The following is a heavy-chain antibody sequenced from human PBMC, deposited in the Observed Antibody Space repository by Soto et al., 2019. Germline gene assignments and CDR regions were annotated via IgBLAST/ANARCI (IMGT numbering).Heavy chain of an antibody. D-gene: IGHD2-2*01. CDR3: ARGGDLVVVPAADVDYYGMDV. V-gene: IGHV1-69*13. Sequence: GAAGKVCCEASGGTFSSYAISWVRQAPGQGLEWMGGIIPIFGTANYAQKFQGRVTITADESTSTAYMELSSLRSEDTAVYYCARGGDLVVVPAADVDYYGMDVWGQGTTVTVSS. J-gene: IGHJ6*02. CDR1: GGTFSSYA. CDR2: IIPIFGTA.